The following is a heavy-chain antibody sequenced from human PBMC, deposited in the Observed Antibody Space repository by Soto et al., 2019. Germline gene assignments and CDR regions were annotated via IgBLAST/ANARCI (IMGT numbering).Heavy chain of an antibody. J-gene: IGHJ4*02. CDR1: GGSISSYY. D-gene: IGHD6-6*01. V-gene: IGHV4-4*07. CDR2: ICTSGST. CDR3: ARDRQLVHYFDY. Sequence: SETLSLTCTVSGGSISSYYWSWIRQPAGKGLEWIGRICTSGSTNYNPSLKSRVTMSVDTSKNQFSLKLSSVTAADTAVYYCARDRQLVHYFDYWGQGTLVTVSS.